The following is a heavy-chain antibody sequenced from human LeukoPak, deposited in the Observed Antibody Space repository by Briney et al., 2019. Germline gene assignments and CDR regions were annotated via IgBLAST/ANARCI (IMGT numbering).Heavy chain of an antibody. V-gene: IGHV3-23*01. J-gene: IGHJ4*02. CDR3: AKEDVVVPAVGLDY. D-gene: IGHD2-2*01. CDR2: ITGNGGST. Sequence: PGGSLRLSCAASGFIFSSYAMSWVRQAPGKGLEWVSGITGNGGSTYSADSVKGRFTISRDNSKNTLYLQINSLRAEDTAVYYCAKEDVVVPAVGLDYWGQGPLVTVSS. CDR1: GFIFSSYA.